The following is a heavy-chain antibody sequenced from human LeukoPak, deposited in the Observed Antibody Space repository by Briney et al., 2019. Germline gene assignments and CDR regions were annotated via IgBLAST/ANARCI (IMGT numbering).Heavy chain of an antibody. CDR2: IQTDGNTK. CDR1: GFTFSNYG. V-gene: IGHV3-30*02. CDR3: AREESSLVLGGLAY. D-gene: IGHD6-13*01. Sequence: GGSPRLSCAASGFTFSNYGIHWVRQAPGKGLEWVTFIQTDGNTKYYADSVRGRLTISRDNSKNTVSLQMNSLRAEDTAVYYCAREESSLVLGGLAYWGQGTLVTVSS. J-gene: IGHJ4*02.